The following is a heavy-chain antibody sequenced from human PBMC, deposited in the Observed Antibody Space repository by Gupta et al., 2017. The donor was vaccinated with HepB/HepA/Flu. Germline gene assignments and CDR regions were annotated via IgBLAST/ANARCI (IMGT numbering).Heavy chain of an antibody. J-gene: IGHJ4*02. CDR3: ARAPGSDYFDY. V-gene: IGHV4-31*03. CDR1: GASIISRDSY. CDR2: IHYSGTA. Sequence: QVHLQESGPGLVEPSQTLSLTCSVSGASIISRDSYWTWIRQHPGKGREWIAYIHYSGTAYYNPSLRSRVTISIDTSNNQFSLKVTSVTAADTAIYYCARAPGSDYFDYWGQGTLVPVSS. D-gene: IGHD1-26*01.